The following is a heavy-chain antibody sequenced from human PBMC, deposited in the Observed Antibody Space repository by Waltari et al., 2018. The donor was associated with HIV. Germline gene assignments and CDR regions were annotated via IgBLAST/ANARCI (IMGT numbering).Heavy chain of an antibody. J-gene: IGHJ4*02. Sequence: VQLVQSGAEVKKAGAAVKVSCKGSGYTFTGYSLHSVRQAPGQGLEWMGSINPKSGGTNYAQKLQGRVTMTRDTSISTAYMELSRLRSDDTAVYYCARTFLYCSGGTCYFDYWGQGTLVTVSS. CDR1: GYTFTGYS. D-gene: IGHD2-15*01. CDR2: INPKSGGT. CDR3: ARTFLYCSGGTCYFDY. V-gene: IGHV1-2*02.